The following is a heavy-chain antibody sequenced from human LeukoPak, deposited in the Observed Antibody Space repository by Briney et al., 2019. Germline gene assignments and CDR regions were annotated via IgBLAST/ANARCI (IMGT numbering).Heavy chain of an antibody. CDR3: ARDPDYYGSGSYRRYGMDV. Sequence: ASVTDSFKASAYTFTVYYMHWVRQAPGQGRERMGWINPNSGGTNYTQKFQGRVTITRDTAISTDYMELSRQREDATAVYYCARDPDYYGSGSYRRYGMDVWGQGTTVTVSS. J-gene: IGHJ6*02. CDR1: AYTFTVYY. D-gene: IGHD3-10*01. CDR2: INPNSGGT. V-gene: IGHV1-2*02.